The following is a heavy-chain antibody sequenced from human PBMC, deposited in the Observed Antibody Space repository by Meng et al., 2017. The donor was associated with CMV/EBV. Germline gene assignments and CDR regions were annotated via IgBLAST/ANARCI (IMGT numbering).Heavy chain of an antibody. CDR1: RYTFTSYC. D-gene: IGHD5-12*01. CDR3: ARVGNSGARGIVDTEDSAFDI. J-gene: IGHJ3*02. V-gene: IGHV1-18*01. CDR2: SSDYNGNT. Sequence: ASVNVSCQDSRYTFTSYCISWVRQAPGHGHEGRGWSSDYNGNTNYAQTLQGRSNMTTDTSTSTAYMELRSLRADDTAVYYCARVGNSGARGIVDTEDSAFDIWGQGTMVTVSS.